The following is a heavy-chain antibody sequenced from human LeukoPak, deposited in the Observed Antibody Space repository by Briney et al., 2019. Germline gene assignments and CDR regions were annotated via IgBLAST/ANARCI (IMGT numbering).Heavy chain of an antibody. V-gene: IGHV3-21*04. D-gene: IGHD6-6*01. CDR1: GFTFSSYS. Sequence: GGSLRLSCAASGFTFSSYSMIWVRQAPGKGLEWVSFIDSGSSYIYYADSVKGRFTISRDNSKNTLYLQMNRLRAEDTALYYCVKDPYSSSSGGPFAMDVWGQGTTVTVSS. J-gene: IGHJ6*01. CDR3: VKDPYSSSSGGPFAMDV. CDR2: IDSGSSYI.